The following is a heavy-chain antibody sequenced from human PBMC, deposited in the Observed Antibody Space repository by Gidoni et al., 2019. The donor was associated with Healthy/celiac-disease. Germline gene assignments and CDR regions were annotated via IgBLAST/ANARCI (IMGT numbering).Heavy chain of an antibody. CDR2: ISGSGGST. CDR3: AKEYYYDSSGYYSPYARGSGMDV. V-gene: IGHV3-23*01. D-gene: IGHD3-22*01. CDR1: GFTFSSYA. J-gene: IGHJ6*02. Sequence: EVQLLESGGGLVQPGGSLRLSCAASGFTFSSYAMSWVRQAPGKGLEWVSAISGSGGSTYYADSVKGRFTISRDNSKNTLYLQMNSLRAEDTAVYYCAKEYYYDSSGYYSPYARGSGMDVWGQGTTVTVSS.